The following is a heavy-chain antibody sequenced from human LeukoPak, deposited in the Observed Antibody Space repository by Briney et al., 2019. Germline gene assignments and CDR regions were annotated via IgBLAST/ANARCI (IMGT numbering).Heavy chain of an antibody. CDR3: ARSITMVRGVIGVIGY. Sequence: GRSLRLSCAASGFTFSSYGMHWVRQAPGKGLEWVAVIWYDGSNKYYADSVKGRFTISRDNSKNTLYLQMNSLRAEDTAVYYCARSITMVRGVIGVIGYWGQGNLVTVSS. V-gene: IGHV3-33*01. D-gene: IGHD3-10*01. J-gene: IGHJ4*02. CDR2: IWYDGSNK. CDR1: GFTFSSYG.